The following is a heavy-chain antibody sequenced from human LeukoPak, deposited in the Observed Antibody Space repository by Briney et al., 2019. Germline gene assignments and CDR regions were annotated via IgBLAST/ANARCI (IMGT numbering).Heavy chain of an antibody. Sequence: GGSLRLSCAASGFTFSSYEMNWVRQAPGKGLEWVSYISSSGDTIHYADSVKGRFTISRDNAKNSLYLQMNSLRAEDTAVYYCAELGITMIGGVWGKGPRSPSPQ. CDR3: AELGITMIGGV. J-gene: IGHJ6*04. V-gene: IGHV3-48*03. CDR2: ISSSGDTI. CDR1: GFTFSSYE. D-gene: IGHD3-10*02.